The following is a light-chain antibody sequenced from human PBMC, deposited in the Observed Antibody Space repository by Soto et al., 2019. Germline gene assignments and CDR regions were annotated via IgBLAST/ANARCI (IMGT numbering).Light chain of an antibody. CDR1: QDITND. CDR2: EAS. J-gene: IGKJ4*01. Sequence: DLQMTQSPSSLSASVGDRVTITCQASQDITNDLNWYQQKPGKAPKVLIYEASNLETGVPSRFSGSGSGTDFTFTISSLQHEDIATYFCQQYDNVPLTFGGGTKVEIK. V-gene: IGKV1-33*01. CDR3: QQYDNVPLT.